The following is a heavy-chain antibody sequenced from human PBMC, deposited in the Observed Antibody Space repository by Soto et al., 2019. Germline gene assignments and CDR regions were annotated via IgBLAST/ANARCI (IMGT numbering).Heavy chain of an antibody. J-gene: IGHJ4*02. Sequence: LSCEASGFTFSGYWMSWVRQSPGKGLGWVADIKHDGSVQYYVDSVKGRFTISRDNAKKLLYLQMNGLRAEDTALYYCARATYSNAWYRFDLWGQGTLVTV. CDR3: ARATYSNAWYRFDL. D-gene: IGHD4-4*01. CDR1: GFTFSGYW. V-gene: IGHV3-7*03. CDR2: IKHDGSVQ.